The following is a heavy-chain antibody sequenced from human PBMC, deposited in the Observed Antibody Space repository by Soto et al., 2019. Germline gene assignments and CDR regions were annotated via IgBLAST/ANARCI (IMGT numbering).Heavy chain of an antibody. CDR3: ARVSGYCSGGSCYSQFDP. J-gene: IGHJ5*02. V-gene: IGHV4-31*03. CDR2: IYYSGST. Sequence: PSETLSLTCTVSGGSISSGSYYWSWIRQHPGKGLEWIGYIYYSGSTYYNPSLKSRVTISVDTSKNQFSLKLSSVTAADTAVYYCARVSGYCSGGSCYSQFDPWGQGTLVTVSS. CDR1: GGSISSGSYY. D-gene: IGHD2-15*01.